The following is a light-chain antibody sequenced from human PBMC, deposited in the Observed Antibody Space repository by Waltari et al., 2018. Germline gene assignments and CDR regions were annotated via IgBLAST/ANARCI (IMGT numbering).Light chain of an antibody. CDR3: QAWDRSTHVV. J-gene: IGLJ2*01. CDR1: NLGNKY. CDR2: EHT. Sequence: SYELTQPPSVSASPGQAASITCSGDNLGNKYTSCYQQKPGQSPVVVIYEHTRRPSGIPERFSGSTSGNTATLTISGTQAMDEADYYCQAWDRSTHVVFGGGTKLTVL. V-gene: IGLV3-1*01.